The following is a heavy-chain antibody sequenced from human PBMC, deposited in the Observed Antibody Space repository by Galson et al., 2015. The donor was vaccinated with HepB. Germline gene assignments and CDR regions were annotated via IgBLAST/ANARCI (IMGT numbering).Heavy chain of an antibody. J-gene: IGHJ5*02. CDR2: ISPHNRYT. V-gene: IGHV1-18*01. CDR3: ARGALVGAVVATQNNWFDP. D-gene: IGHD2-15*01. CDR1: GYTFSSYC. Sequence: SVKVSCKASGYTFSSYCITWVRQTPGQGLEWVGWISPHNRYTNYAQNVQGRVTMTTDKSTTTAYMEMNSLRSDDTAVYYCARGALVGAVVATQNNWFDPWGRGTLVTVSS.